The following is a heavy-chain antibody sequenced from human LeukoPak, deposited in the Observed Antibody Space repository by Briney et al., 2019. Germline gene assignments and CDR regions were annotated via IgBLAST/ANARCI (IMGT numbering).Heavy chain of an antibody. CDR2: ISAYNGNT. J-gene: IGHJ3*02. CDR1: GYTFTSYG. D-gene: IGHD3-9*01. CDR3: ARDNGALLRYFDWLPNPHAFDI. Sequence: GASVKVSCKASGYTFTSYGIRWVRPAPGQGLEWMGWISAYNGNTNYAQKLQGRVTMTRDTSTSTAYMELRSLRSDDTAVYYYARDNGALLRYFDWLPNPHAFDIWGQGTMVTVSS. V-gene: IGHV1-18*01.